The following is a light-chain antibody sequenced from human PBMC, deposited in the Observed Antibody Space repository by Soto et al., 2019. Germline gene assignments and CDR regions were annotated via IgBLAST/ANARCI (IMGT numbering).Light chain of an antibody. J-gene: IGLJ2*01. V-gene: IGLV2-14*01. CDR3: SPYTSTSALV. CDR1: SSDVGGYNY. CDR2: EVS. Sequence: QSVLTQPASVSGSPGQSITISCTGTSSDVGGYNYVSWYQQHPGKAPKLIIFEVSDRPSGISNRFAGSKSGNMASLTISGLQSEDEADYFCSPYTSTSALVFGGGTKVTVL.